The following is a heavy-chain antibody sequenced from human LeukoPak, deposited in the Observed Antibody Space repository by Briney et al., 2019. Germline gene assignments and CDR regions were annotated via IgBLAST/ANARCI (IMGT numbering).Heavy chain of an antibody. Sequence: GGSLRLSCAASGFTFADYAMHWVRQAPGKGLEWVSRINTDGSSTSYADSVKGRFTISRDNAKNTLYLQMNSLRAEDTAVYYCARSLLYYYDSSGPENWGQGSLVTVSS. J-gene: IGHJ4*02. CDR1: GFTFADYA. CDR3: ARSLLYYYDSSGPEN. CDR2: INTDGSST. V-gene: IGHV3-74*01. D-gene: IGHD3-22*01.